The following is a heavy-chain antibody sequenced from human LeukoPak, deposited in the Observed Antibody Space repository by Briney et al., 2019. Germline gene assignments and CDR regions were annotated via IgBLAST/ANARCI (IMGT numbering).Heavy chain of an antibody. J-gene: IGHJ4*02. V-gene: IGHV1-18*01. D-gene: IGHD6-13*01. Sequence: ASVKVSCKASGYTFTNYGITWVRQAPGQGLEWMGWINTYNGNTNYAQKLQGRVTMTTDTSTSTAYMELRSLRSDDTAVYYCARDRTRYSSSWHLFDYWGQGTLVTVSS. CDR3: ARDRTRYSSSWHLFDY. CDR2: INTYNGNT. CDR1: GYTFTNYG.